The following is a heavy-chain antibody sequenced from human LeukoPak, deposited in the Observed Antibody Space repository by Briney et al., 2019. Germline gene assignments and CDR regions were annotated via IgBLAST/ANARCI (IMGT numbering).Heavy chain of an antibody. CDR2: IYPGDSDT. D-gene: IGHD2-2*01. CDR1: GYSFTSYW. J-gene: IGHJ4*02. Sequence: GESLKISCKGSGYSFTSYWIGWVRQMPRKGLEWMGIIYPGDSDTRYSPSFQGQVTISADKSISTAYLQWSSLKASDTAMYYCARHTCSSTSCYSFDYWGRGTLVTVSS. V-gene: IGHV5-51*01. CDR3: ARHTCSSTSCYSFDY.